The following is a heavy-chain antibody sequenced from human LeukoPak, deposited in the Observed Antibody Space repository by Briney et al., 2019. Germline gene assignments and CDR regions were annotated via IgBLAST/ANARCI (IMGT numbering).Heavy chain of an antibody. D-gene: IGHD2-2*01. V-gene: IGHV3-21*01. Sequence: NAGGSLRLSCAASGFTFSSYSMNWVRQAPGKGLEWVSSISSSSSYIYYADSVKGRFTISRDNAKNSLYLQMNSLRAEDTAVYYCARAWSQSGWPAAINEQGWFDPWGQGTLVTVSS. CDR3: ARAWSQSGWPAAINEQGWFDP. CDR1: GFTFSSYS. J-gene: IGHJ5*02. CDR2: ISSSSSYI.